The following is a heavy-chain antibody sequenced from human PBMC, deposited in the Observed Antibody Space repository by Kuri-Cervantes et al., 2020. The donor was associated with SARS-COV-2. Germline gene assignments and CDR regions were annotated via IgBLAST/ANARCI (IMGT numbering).Heavy chain of an antibody. Sequence: ASVKVSCKASGYTFTSYGISWVRQAPGQGLEWMGWISAYNGNTNYAQKLQGRVTMTTDTSTSTAYMELRSPRSDDTAVYYCARGSPSYWVVPAAPFDYWGQGTLVTVSS. CDR2: ISAYNGNT. J-gene: IGHJ4*02. V-gene: IGHV1-18*01. CDR1: GYTFTSYG. D-gene: IGHD2-2*01. CDR3: ARGSPSYWVVPAAPFDY.